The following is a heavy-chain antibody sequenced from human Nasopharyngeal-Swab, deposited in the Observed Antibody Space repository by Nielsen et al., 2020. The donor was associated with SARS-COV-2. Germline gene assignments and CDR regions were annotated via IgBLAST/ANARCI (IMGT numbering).Heavy chain of an antibody. CDR2: INHSGST. D-gene: IGHD2-2*01. CDR1: GGSFSGYY. V-gene: IGHV4-34*01. Sequence: SETLSLTCAVYGGSFSGYYWSWIRQPQGKGLEWIGEINHSGSTNYNPSLKSRVTISVDTSKNQFSLKLSPVTAADTAVYYCARMIVVVPAARDWFDPWGQGTLVTVSS. J-gene: IGHJ5*02. CDR3: ARMIVVVPAARDWFDP.